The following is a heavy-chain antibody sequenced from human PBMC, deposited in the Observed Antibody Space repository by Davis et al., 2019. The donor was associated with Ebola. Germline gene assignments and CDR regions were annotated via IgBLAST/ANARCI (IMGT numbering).Heavy chain of an antibody. Sequence: GESLKISCAASGFTFSTYGMHWVRQAPGKGLGWVAVMSDDGDYKNYADSVKGRFTISRDNSKNTLYLQMNSLRAEDTAVYYCAKDTNADSTGGDYWGQGTLVTVSS. CDR1: GFTFSTYG. J-gene: IGHJ4*02. CDR3: AKDTNADSTGGDY. CDR2: MSDDGDYK. V-gene: IGHV3-30*18. D-gene: IGHD4-17*01.